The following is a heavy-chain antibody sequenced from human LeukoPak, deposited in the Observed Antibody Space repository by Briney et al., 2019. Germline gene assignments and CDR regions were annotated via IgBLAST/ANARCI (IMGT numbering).Heavy chain of an antibody. CDR2: FDPEDGET. D-gene: IGHD3-10*02. V-gene: IGHV1-24*01. CDR1: GYTLTELS. Sequence: ASVKVSCKVSGYTLTELSMHWVRQAPGKGLEWMGGFDPEDGETIYAQKFQGRVTMTEDTSTDTAYMELSSLRSEDTAVYYCAAGTMSASHFDYWGQGTLVTVSS. J-gene: IGHJ4*02. CDR3: AAGTMSASHFDY.